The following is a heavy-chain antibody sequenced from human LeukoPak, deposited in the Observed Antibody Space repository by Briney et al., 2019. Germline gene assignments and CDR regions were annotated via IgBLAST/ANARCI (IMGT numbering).Heavy chain of an antibody. CDR2: IRSKANSYAP. Sequence: GGSLRLSCAASGFTFSGSAMHWVRQASGKGLEWAGRIRSKANSYAPAYAASVKGRFTISRDDSKNTAYLQMNSLKTEDTAVYYCARDLTHRRNYDNSGYQIVPAFWGQGTLVTVSS. CDR3: ARDLTHRRNYDNSGYQIVPAF. D-gene: IGHD3-22*01. V-gene: IGHV3-73*01. J-gene: IGHJ4*02. CDR1: GFTFSGSA.